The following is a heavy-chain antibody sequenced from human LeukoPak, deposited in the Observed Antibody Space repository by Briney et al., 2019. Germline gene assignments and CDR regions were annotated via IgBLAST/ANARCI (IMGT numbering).Heavy chain of an antibody. V-gene: IGHV5-51*01. D-gene: IGHD1-26*01. CDR1: GYRFPTYW. J-gene: IGHJ5*02. CDR3: ARHHRGVGADWFGP. Sequence: GVSLKISCKGSGYRFPTYWIGWVRRMPGKGLGWMGIIYPGDSDTRYSPSFQGQITISVDKSISTAYLQWSTLKASDTAMYYCARHHRGVGADWFGPWGQGTLVTVSS. CDR2: IYPGDSDT.